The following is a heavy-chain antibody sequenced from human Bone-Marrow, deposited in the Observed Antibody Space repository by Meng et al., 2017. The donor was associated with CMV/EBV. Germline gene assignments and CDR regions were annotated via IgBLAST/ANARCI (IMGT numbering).Heavy chain of an antibody. J-gene: IGHJ6*02. CDR2: INHSGST. CDR1: GGSFSGYN. Sequence: WGTLRLSCAVYGGSFSGYNWSWIRQPPGKGLEWIGEINHSGSTNYNPSLKSRVTISVDTSKNEFSLKLSSVTAADTAVYYCARMWGYDDSRGYYLYYYYGMDVWGQGTTVTVSS. CDR3: ARMWGYDDSRGYYLYYYYGMDV. D-gene: IGHD3-22*01. V-gene: IGHV4-34*01.